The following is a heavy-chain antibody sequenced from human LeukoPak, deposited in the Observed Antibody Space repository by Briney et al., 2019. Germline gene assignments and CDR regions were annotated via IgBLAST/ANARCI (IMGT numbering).Heavy chain of an antibody. CDR2: INPSGGSA. J-gene: IGHJ4*02. CDR1: GYTFTSYG. Sequence: ASVKVSCKASGYTFTSYGISWVRQAPGQGLEWMGIINPSGGSASYAQKFQGRVTMTRDTSTSTVYMELSSLRSEDTAVYYCARDAVAVVVVAATRSYDYWGQGTLVTVSS. CDR3: ARDAVAVVVVAATRSYDY. D-gene: IGHD2-15*01. V-gene: IGHV1-46*01.